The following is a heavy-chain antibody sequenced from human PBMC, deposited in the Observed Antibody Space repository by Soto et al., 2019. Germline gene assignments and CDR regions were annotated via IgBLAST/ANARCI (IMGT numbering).Heavy chain of an antibody. CDR1: GFTFSTYG. V-gene: IGHV3-30*02. J-gene: IGHJ4*01. CDR2: IWYDGSNK. Sequence: PGGSLRLSCETSGFTFSTYGMHWVRQAPGKGLDWVAVIWYDGSNKYYADSVKGRFTISRDNSKNTLYLQMNSLRAEDTAVYYCAKDRNYKRFTTSCPDYWGQGTLVTVSS. D-gene: IGHD2-2*01. CDR3: AKDRNYKRFTTSCPDY.